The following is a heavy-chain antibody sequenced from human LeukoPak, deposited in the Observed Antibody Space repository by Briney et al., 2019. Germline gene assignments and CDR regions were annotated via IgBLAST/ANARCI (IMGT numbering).Heavy chain of an antibody. CDR1: GFTFSDYY. CDR2: ISSSSSYT. V-gene: IGHV3-11*06. J-gene: IGHJ4*02. CDR3: ARDLCSSTSCNLFDY. Sequence: GGSLRLSCAASGFTFSDYYMSWIRQAPGKGLEWVSYISSSSSYTNYADSVKGRFIISRDNAKNSLYLQMDSLRAEDTAVYYCARDLCSSTSCNLFDYWGQGTLVTVSS. D-gene: IGHD2-2*01.